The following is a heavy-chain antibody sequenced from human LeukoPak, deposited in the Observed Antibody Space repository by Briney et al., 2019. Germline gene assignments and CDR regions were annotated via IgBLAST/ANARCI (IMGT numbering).Heavy chain of an antibody. Sequence: SQTLSLTCTVSGGSISSGSYYWSWIRQPAGKGLEWIGHIYTSESTNYNPSLKSRVTISVDTSKNQFSLKLSSVTAADTAVYYCAVTLGYCSSTSCHNNWFDPWGQGTLVTVSS. CDR1: GGSISSGSYY. V-gene: IGHV4-61*09. CDR3: AVTLGYCSSTSCHNNWFDP. D-gene: IGHD2-2*02. J-gene: IGHJ5*02. CDR2: IYTSEST.